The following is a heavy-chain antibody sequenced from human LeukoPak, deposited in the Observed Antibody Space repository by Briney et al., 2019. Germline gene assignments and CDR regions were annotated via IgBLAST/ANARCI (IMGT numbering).Heavy chain of an antibody. V-gene: IGHV1-24*01. CDR1: GYTLTELS. J-gene: IGHJ4*02. Sequence: ASVKVSCKVSGYTLTELSMHLVRQAPGKGLEWMGGFDPEDGETIYAQKFQGRVTMTEDTSTDTAYMELSSLRSEDTAVYYCATRSGSYFDPKKPFDYWGQGTLVTVSS. CDR3: ATRSGSYFDPKKPFDY. D-gene: IGHD3-9*01. CDR2: FDPEDGET.